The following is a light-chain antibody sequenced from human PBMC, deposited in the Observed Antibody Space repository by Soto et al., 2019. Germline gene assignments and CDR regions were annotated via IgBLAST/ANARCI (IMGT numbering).Light chain of an antibody. V-gene: IGKV3-20*01. CDR2: ATS. J-gene: IGKJ3*01. CDR1: QSVSSSY. Sequence: EIVLTQSPGTLSLSPGERATLSCRASQSVSSSYLAWYQRKPGQAPRLLIYATSSRATGIPDRFSGSGSGTDFTLTISRLEPEDIAVYYCQQYGSSPRTFGPGTKVDIK. CDR3: QQYGSSPRT.